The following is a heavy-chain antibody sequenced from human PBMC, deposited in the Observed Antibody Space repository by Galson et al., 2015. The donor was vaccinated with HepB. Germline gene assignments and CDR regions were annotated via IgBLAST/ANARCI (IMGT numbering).Heavy chain of an antibody. D-gene: IGHD3/OR15-3a*01. CDR3: ARFPHDVWTGYDPNWYFDL. Sequence: SLRLSCAASGFTFSSYAMNWVRQAPGKGLQWVANIKQDGGEKYYVDSVKGRFSISRDNAKNLLYLQMDILRPEDTAVFYCARFPHDVWTGYDPNWYFDLWGRGTLVTVSS. J-gene: IGHJ2*01. V-gene: IGHV3-7*01. CDR2: IKQDGGEK. CDR1: GFTFSSYA.